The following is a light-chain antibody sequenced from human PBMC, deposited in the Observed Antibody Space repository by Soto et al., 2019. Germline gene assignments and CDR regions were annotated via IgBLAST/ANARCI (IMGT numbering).Light chain of an antibody. Sequence: DIVLTQSPLSLPVTPGEPASISCRSSQSLLQSNGNHYLDWYLQKPGQSPQVLIYLGSNRASGVPDRFSGSGSGTDFTLKISRVEAEDVGVYYCMQALHTPWTFGQGTKVESK. CDR3: MQALHTPWT. CDR2: LGS. CDR1: QSLLQSNGNHY. J-gene: IGKJ1*01. V-gene: IGKV2-28*01.